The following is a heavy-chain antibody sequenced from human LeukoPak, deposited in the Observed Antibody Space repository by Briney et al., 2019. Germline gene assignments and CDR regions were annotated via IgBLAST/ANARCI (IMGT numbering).Heavy chain of an antibody. CDR2: IYYSGST. Sequence: SETLSLTCTVSGGSISSYYWSWIRQPPGKGLEWIGYIYYSGSTNYNPSLKSRVTISVDTSKNQFSLKLSSVTAADTAVYYCASERDFDYWGQGTLVTVSS. CDR3: ASERDFDY. CDR1: GGSISSYY. D-gene: IGHD6-6*01. V-gene: IGHV4-59*01. J-gene: IGHJ4*02.